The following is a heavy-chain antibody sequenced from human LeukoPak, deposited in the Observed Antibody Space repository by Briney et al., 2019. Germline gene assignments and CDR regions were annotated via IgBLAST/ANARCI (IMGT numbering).Heavy chain of an antibody. V-gene: IGHV5-51*01. Sequence: GESLKISCKGSGYSFTSYWIGWVRQMPGKGLEWMGIIYPGDSDTRYSPSFQGQVTISVDKSISTAYLQWSSLKASDTAMYYCARAESPLSTGCSSGWFDYWGQGTLVTVSS. D-gene: IGHD6-19*01. CDR2: IYPGDSDT. CDR3: ARAESPLSTGCSSGWFDY. J-gene: IGHJ4*02. CDR1: GYSFTSYW.